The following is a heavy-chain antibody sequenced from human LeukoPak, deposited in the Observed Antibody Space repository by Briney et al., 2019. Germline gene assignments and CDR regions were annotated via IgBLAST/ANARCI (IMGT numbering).Heavy chain of an antibody. CDR1: GGSFSGYY. J-gene: IGHJ6*02. CDR2: INHSGST. V-gene: IGHV4-34*01. CDR3: ARGTSSGWSYSYYGMDV. D-gene: IGHD6-19*01. Sequence: SETLSLTCAVYGGSFSGYYWSWIRQPPGKGLEWIGEINHSGSTNYNPSLKSRVTISLDTSKNQFSLKLSSVTAADTAVYYCARGTSSGWSYSYYGMDVWGQGTTVTVSS.